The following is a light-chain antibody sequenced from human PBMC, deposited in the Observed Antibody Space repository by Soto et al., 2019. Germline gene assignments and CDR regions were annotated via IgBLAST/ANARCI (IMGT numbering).Light chain of an antibody. CDR3: AAWDDSLNGLV. CDR2: SND. J-gene: IGLJ2*01. CDR1: SSSIGSNT. Sequence: QSVLTQPPSASGTPGQRVTISCSGSSSSIGSNTVNWYQQLPGTAPKLLIYSNDQRPSGVPDRFSGSKSGASASLAISGLQFDDEADYYCAAWDDSLNGLVFGGGTKVTVL. V-gene: IGLV1-44*01.